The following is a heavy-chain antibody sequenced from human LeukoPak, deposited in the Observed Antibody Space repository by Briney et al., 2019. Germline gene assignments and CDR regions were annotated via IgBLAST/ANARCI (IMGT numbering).Heavy chain of an antibody. D-gene: IGHD3-22*01. CDR3: ARDRDRWYFDY. V-gene: IGHV3-33*08. CDR1: GFTFSSYW. CDR2: IWYDGSNK. J-gene: IGHJ4*02. Sequence: GGSLRLSCAASGFTFSSYWMNWARQAPGKGLEWVAVIWYDGSNKYYADSVKGRFTISRDNSKNTLYLQMNSLRAEDTAVYYCARDRDRWYFDYWGQGTLVTVSS.